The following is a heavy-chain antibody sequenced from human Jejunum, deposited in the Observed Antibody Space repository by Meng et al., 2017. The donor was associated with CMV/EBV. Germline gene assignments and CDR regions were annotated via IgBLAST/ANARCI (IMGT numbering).Heavy chain of an antibody. CDR2: ISGSSTYI. Sequence: GFTFTSYSITWVRQAPGKGLEWLSYISGSSTYIYHADSVKGRFTISRDNAKNSVYLQMSGLRAEDAAVYYCARAIDYGDPNWFDTWGQGTLVTVSS. V-gene: IGHV3-21*01. J-gene: IGHJ5*02. CDR3: ARAIDYGDPNWFDT. CDR1: GFTFTSYS. D-gene: IGHD4-17*01.